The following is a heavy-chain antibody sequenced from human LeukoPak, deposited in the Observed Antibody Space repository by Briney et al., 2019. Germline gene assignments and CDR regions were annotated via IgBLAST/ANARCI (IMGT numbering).Heavy chain of an antibody. J-gene: IGHJ4*02. CDR3: ARIMMPYYFDF. CDR1: GGSISSSSYY. D-gene: IGHD3-16*01. V-gene: IGHV4-39*07. Sequence: SETLSLTCTVSGGSISSSSYYWGWIRQPPGKGLEWIGTFHHGGTTYSNPSLKSRVSISEDTSNNQFSLRLTSVTAADTAVYFCARIMMPYYFDFWGPGSLVTVSS. CDR2: FHHGGTT.